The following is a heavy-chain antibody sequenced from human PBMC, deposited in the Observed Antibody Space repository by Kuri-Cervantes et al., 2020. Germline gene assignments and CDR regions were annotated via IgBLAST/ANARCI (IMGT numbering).Heavy chain of an antibody. V-gene: IGHV1-8*01. CDR2: MNPNSGNT. Sequence: ASVKVSCKASGYTFTSYDINWVRQATGQGLEWMGWMNPNSGNTGYEQKFQGRVTMTRNTSISTAYMELSSLRSDDTAVYYCARDDSSGSTRYYYYGMDVWCQGTTVTVSS. CDR3: ARDDSSGSTRYYYYGMDV. D-gene: IGHD3-22*01. CDR1: GYTFTSYD. J-gene: IGHJ6*02.